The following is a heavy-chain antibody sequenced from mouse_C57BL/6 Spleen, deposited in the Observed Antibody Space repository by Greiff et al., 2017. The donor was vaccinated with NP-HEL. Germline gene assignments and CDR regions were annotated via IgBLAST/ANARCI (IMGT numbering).Heavy chain of an antibody. CDR1: GYSITSGYY. Sequence: EVKVEESGPGLVKPSQSLSLTCSVTGYSITSGYYWNWIRQFPGNKLEWMGYISYDGSNNYNPSLKNRISITRDTSKNQFFLKLNSVTTEDTATYYCARDGNYWFAYWGQGTLVTVSA. V-gene: IGHV3-6*01. J-gene: IGHJ3*01. CDR3: ARDGNYWFAY. CDR2: ISYDGSN. D-gene: IGHD2-1*01.